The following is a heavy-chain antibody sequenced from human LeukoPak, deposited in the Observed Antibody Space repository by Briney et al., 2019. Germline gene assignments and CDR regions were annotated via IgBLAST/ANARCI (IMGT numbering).Heavy chain of an antibody. J-gene: IGHJ6*03. CDR3: AKDLWEFGDYYYYMDV. D-gene: IGHD3-10*01. CDR2: ISGSGGRT. Sequence: GGPLTLSCSASGVTLSSYAKSGLRHAPGEGLEWVSAISGSGGRTHYAASVKGRFTNSRDNSKNTRYRQMNSLRAEDTAVYYCAKDLWEFGDYYYYMDVWGKGTTVTVSS. V-gene: IGHV3-23*01. CDR1: GVTLSSYA.